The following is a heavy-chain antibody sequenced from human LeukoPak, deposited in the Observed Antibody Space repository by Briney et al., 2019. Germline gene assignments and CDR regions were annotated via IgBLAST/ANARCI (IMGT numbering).Heavy chain of an antibody. J-gene: IGHJ4*02. V-gene: IGHV4-39*01. CDR1: GGSINSSSYY. CDR3: ARSSMFRGVTVDY. D-gene: IGHD3-10*01. CDR2: IYHSGYT. Sequence: SETLSLTCTVSGGSINSSSYYWGWIRQPPGEALEWFGSIYHSGYTYYNPSLKSRVTISVDTSKSQFSLKLSSVTAADTAVYYCARSSMFRGVTVDYWGQGTLVTVSS.